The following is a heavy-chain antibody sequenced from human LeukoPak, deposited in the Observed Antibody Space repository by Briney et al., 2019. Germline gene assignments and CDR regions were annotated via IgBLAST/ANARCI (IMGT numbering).Heavy chain of an antibody. V-gene: IGHV4-59*01. J-gene: IGHJ4*02. CDR1: GGSISSYY. CDR2: IYDSVNT. Sequence: SETLSLTCTVSGGSISSYYWSWIRQSPGKGLEWIGYIYDSVNTNYNPSLESRVTISVDTSKKQFSLKLTSVTAADTAVYYCARVRRYYDSSGYPSRLFDYWGQGTLVTASS. CDR3: ARVRRYYDSSGYPSRLFDY. D-gene: IGHD3-22*01.